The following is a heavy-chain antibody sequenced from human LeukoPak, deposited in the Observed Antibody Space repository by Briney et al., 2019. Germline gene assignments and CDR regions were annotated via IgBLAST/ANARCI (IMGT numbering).Heavy chain of an antibody. J-gene: IGHJ1*01. CDR1: GFTFDDYA. CDR3: TRNEA. V-gene: IGHV3-9*01. Sequence: GGSLRLSCAASGFTFDDYAMHWVRQAPGKGLEWVSGISWNSGSIGYADSVKGRFTISRDNVRNLVYLQMNSLRVEDTAVYYCTRNEAWGQGTRVTVSS. CDR2: ISWNSGSI.